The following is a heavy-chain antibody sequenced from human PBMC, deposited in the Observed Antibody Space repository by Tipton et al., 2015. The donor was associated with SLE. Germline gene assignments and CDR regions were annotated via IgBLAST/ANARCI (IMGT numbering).Heavy chain of an antibody. D-gene: IGHD3-10*01. CDR1: GGSISSYY. CDR3: ARVRGRGYFQH. Sequence: GLVKPSETLSLTCTVSGGSISSYYWSWIRQPPGKGLEWIGYIYYSGSTNYNPSLKSRITISVATSKNQFSLKLSSVTAADTAVYYCARVRGRGYFQHWGQGTLVTVSS. J-gene: IGHJ1*01. V-gene: IGHV4-59*01. CDR2: IYYSGST.